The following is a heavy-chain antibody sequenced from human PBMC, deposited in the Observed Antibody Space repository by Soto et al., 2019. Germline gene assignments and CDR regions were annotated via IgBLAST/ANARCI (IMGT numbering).Heavy chain of an antibody. J-gene: IGHJ4*02. D-gene: IGHD4-17*01. CDR2: IYSGGST. V-gene: IGHV3-66*01. CDR3: ARDVADDYGDYGEVY. Sequence: EVQLVESGGGLVQPGGSLRLSCAASGFTVSSNYMSWVRQAPGKGLEWVSVIYSGGSTYYADSVKGRFTISRDNSENRLYLQVNSLSAEDAAVYYCARDVADDYGDYGEVYWGQGTLVTVSS. CDR1: GFTVSSNY.